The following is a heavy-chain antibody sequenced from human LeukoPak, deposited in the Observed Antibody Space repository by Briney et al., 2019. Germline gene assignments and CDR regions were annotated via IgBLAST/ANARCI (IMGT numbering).Heavy chain of an antibody. J-gene: IGHJ5*02. V-gene: IGHV3-23*01. CDR1: GFTFSSYA. CDR3: AKDLYGYVSNWFDP. CDR2: ISGSGGST. Sequence: PGGSLRLSCAASGFTFSSYAMSWVRRAPGKGLEWVSAISGSGGSTYYADSVKGRFTISRDNSKNTLYLQMNSLRAEDTAVYYGAKDLYGYVSNWFDPWGQGTLVTVSS. D-gene: IGHD5-12*01.